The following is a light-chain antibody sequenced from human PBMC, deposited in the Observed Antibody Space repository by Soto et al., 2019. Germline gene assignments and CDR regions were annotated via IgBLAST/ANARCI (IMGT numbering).Light chain of an antibody. CDR1: QSVGSGY. Sequence: EIVMTQSPATLSVSPGERATLSCRSSQSVGSGYLAWYQQKPGQAPRLLIYGASSRATGISDRFSGSGSGTDFTLTIGRLEPGDVAVYYCLHYGGSPLTLGQGTRLEIK. CDR3: LHYGGSPLT. V-gene: IGKV3-20*01. J-gene: IGKJ5*01. CDR2: GAS.